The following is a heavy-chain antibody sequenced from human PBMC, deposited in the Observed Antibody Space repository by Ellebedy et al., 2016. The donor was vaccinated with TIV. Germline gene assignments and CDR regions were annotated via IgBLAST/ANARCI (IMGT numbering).Heavy chain of an antibody. J-gene: IGHJ4*02. D-gene: IGHD5-24*01. CDR1: GGTFSSYA. Sequence: SVKVSXKASGGTFSSYAISWVRQAPGQGLEWMGRIIPILGIANYAQKFQGRVTITADKSTSTAYMELSSLRSEDTAVYYCASGWLQLEGGYYFDYWGQGTLVTVSS. CDR3: ASGWLQLEGGYYFDY. CDR2: IIPILGIA. V-gene: IGHV1-69*04.